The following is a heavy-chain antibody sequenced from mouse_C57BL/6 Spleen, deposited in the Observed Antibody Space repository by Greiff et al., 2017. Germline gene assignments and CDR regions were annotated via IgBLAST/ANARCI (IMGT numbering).Heavy chain of an antibody. D-gene: IGHD2-3*01. J-gene: IGHJ3*01. CDR3: ARSGGYSWFAY. CDR2: IYPGSGST. Sequence: QVQLQQSGAELVKPGASVKMSCKASGYTFTSYWITWVKQRPGQGLEWIGDIYPGSGSTNYNEKFKSKATLTVDTSSSTAYMQLSSLTSEDSAVYYGARSGGYSWFAYWGQGTLVAVSA. V-gene: IGHV1-55*01. CDR1: GYTFTSYW.